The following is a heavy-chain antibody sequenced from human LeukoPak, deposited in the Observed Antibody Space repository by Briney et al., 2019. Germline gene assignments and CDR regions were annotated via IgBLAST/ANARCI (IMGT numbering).Heavy chain of an antibody. CDR1: VGSACRYS. CDR3: ARVVLLWFGEPRPFYFDY. J-gene: IGHJ4*02. V-gene: IGHV4-59*02. D-gene: IGHD3-10*01. Sequence: PETPSLTCTGSVGSACRYSWSSIWHTPGGGLWRIGDIYYSVSPNSNPSLKSRVTMSVDTSKNQFYLKLTSVIAADTAVYYCARVVLLWFGEPRPFYFDYWGQGTLVTVSS. CDR2: IYYSVSP.